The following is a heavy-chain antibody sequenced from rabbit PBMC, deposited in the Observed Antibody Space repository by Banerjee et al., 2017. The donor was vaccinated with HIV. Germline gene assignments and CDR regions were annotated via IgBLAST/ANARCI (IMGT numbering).Heavy chain of an antibody. CDR1: GFDFSNYG. Sequence: QEQLEESGGGLVKPEGSLKLSCKASGFDFSNYGMSWVRQAPGKGLEWIGYIDLDFNGTDNASWVSARFTVSSHNAQNTLYLQLDSLTAADTATYFCVRSSGWGAFNLWGPGTLVTVS. D-gene: IGHD4-1*01. CDR2: IDLDFNGT. J-gene: IGHJ4*01. V-gene: IGHV1S47*01. CDR3: VRSSGWGAFNL.